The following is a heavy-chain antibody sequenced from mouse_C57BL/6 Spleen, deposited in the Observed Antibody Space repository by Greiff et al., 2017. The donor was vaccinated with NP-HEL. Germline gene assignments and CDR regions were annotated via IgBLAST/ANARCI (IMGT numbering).Heavy chain of an antibody. CDR3: ARSFINKEIGFDY. CDR1: GYTFTSYW. J-gene: IGHJ3*01. Sequence: VQLQQSGAELVKPGASVKMSCKASGYTFTSYWITWVKQRPGQGLEWIGDIYPGSGSTNYNEKFKSKATLTVDTSSSTAYMQLSSLTSEDSAVYSCARSFINKEIGFDYWGQGTLVTVSA. D-gene: IGHD1-1*01. V-gene: IGHV1-55*01. CDR2: IYPGSGST.